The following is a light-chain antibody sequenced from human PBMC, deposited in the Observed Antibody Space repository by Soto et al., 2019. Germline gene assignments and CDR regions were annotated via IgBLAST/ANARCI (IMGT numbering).Light chain of an antibody. Sequence: DIQMTQSPSSLSASVGDRVTITCRASQSISSYLNWYQQKPGKAPKLLIYAASSLQSGVPSRFSGSGSGTDFTLTISSLQLEDFATYYCQQSYSTLFPFCPGTKVDIK. CDR1: QSISSY. CDR2: AAS. CDR3: QQSYSTLFP. V-gene: IGKV1-39*01. J-gene: IGKJ3*01.